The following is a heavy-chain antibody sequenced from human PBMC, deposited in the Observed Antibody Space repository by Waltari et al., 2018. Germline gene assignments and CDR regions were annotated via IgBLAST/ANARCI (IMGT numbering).Heavy chain of an antibody. CDR1: GFSFRSFG. CDR3: ARVHSLGQYDTSGAESNFDH. Sequence: EVQLLESGGGLVQPGGSLRLSCAASGFSFRSFGMRWVRQAPGKGLEWVSAIGAVNRTYYADSVKGRFTISRDNAKNTLFLQMNSLRDEDTAIYYCARVHSLGQYDTSGAESNFDHWGQGALVTVSS. V-gene: IGHV3-23*01. J-gene: IGHJ4*02. D-gene: IGHD3-22*01. CDR2: IGAVNRT.